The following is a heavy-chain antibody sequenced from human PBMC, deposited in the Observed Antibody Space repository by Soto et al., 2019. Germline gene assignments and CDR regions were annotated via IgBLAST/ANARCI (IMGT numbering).Heavy chain of an antibody. J-gene: IGHJ6*03. CDR1: GGTFSSYT. CDR3: ARSAEYFLPTSKYCTNGVCYTLTTYFMDV. CDR2: IITILGIA. Sequence: QVQLVQSGAEVKKPGSSVKVSCKASGGTFSSYTISWVRQAPGQGLEWMGRIITILGIANYAQKFQGRVTITADKSASTAYIELSSLRSEDTAVYYCARSAEYFLPTSKYCTNGVCYTLTTYFMDVWGKGNTVTVAS. D-gene: IGHD2-8*01. V-gene: IGHV1-69*02.